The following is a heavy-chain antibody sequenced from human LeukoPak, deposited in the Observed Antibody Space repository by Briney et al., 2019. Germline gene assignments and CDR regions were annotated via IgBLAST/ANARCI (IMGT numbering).Heavy chain of an antibody. V-gene: IGHV3-21*06. J-gene: IGHJ4*02. CDR3: VREGYCSSANCHFDY. Sequence: PGGSLRLSCAASGFDFTIFTMGWVRQAPGKGLEWVSSISSGSSYLYQADSVKGRFTISRDNAINSLFLQLNSLGVDDMAVYYCVREGYCSSANCHFDYWGQGTLVTVSS. D-gene: IGHD2-2*01. CDR2: ISSGSSYL. CDR1: GFDFTIFT.